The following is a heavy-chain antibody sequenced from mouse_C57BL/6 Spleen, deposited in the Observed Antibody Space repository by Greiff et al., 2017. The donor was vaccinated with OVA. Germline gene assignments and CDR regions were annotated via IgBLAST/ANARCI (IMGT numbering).Heavy chain of an antibody. D-gene: IGHD2-4*01. V-gene: IGHV5-9-1*02. CDR1: GFTFSSYA. CDR2: ISSGGDYI. CDR3: TREGIYYDYDPFAY. Sequence: EVQRVESGEGLVKPGGSLKLSCAASGFTFSSYAMSWVRQTPEKRLEWVAYISSGGDYIYYADTVKGRFTISRDNARNTLYLQMSSLKSEDTAMYYCTREGIYYDYDPFAYWGQGTLVTVSA. J-gene: IGHJ3*01.